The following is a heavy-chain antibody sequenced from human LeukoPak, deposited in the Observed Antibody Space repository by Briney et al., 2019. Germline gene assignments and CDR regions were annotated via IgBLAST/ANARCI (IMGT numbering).Heavy chain of an antibody. V-gene: IGHV4-34*01. CDR1: GGSFSGYY. D-gene: IGHD3-16*02. J-gene: IGHJ5*02. CDR3: ARHHPSYYDYVWGSYRYGYWFDP. Sequence: KSSETLSLTCAVYGGSFSGYYWSWIRQPPGKGLEWIGEINHSGSTNYNPSLKSRVTISVDTSKNQFSLKLSSVTAADTAVYYCARHHPSYYDYVWGSYRYGYWFDPWGQGTLVTVSS. CDR2: INHSGST.